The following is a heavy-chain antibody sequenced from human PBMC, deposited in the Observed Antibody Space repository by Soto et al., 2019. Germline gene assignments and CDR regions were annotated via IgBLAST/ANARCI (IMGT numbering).Heavy chain of an antibody. D-gene: IGHD3-22*01. CDR1: EYSCAGYG. CDR3: ARQIYDSDTGPNFQYYFDS. Sequence: IWRKGSEYSCAGYGSTWVRKKPGKGLEWMGRIDPSDSQTYYSPSVRGHVTISVTKSITTVFLQWSSLRASDTAMYYCARQIYDSDTGPNFQYYFDSWGQGTPVTVSS. V-gene: IGHV5-10-1*01. J-gene: IGHJ4*02. CDR2: IDPSDSQT.